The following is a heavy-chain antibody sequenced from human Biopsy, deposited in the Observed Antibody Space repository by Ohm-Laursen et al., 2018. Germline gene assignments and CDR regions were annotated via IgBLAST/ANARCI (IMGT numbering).Heavy chain of an antibody. D-gene: IGHD6-6*01. CDR2: ISYDGSKT. CDR1: GFTFSNSG. Sequence: SLRLSCAASGFTFSNSGMHWVRQAPGKGLEWVAAISYDGSKTDYGDSVKGRLNISRDNSKNTLDLQMSSLRAEDTAVYYCARDSSGTARAGGMDVWGQGTTVTVSS. J-gene: IGHJ6*02. CDR3: ARDSSGTARAGGMDV. V-gene: IGHV3-30*03.